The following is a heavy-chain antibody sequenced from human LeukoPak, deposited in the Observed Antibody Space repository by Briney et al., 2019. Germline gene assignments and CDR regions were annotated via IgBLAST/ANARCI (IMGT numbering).Heavy chain of an antibody. CDR3: AVAVAPGGAFDI. Sequence: PSQTLSLTCTVSGGSISSGGYYWSWIRQHPGKGLEWIGYIYYSRSTYYNPSLKSRVTISVDTSKNQFSLKLSSVTAADTAVYYWAVAVAPGGAFDIWGQGTMVTVSS. CDR2: IYYSRST. J-gene: IGHJ3*02. D-gene: IGHD6-19*01. CDR1: GGSISSGGYY. V-gene: IGHV4-31*03.